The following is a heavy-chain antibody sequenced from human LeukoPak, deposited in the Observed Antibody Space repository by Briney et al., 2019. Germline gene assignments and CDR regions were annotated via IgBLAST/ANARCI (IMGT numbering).Heavy chain of an antibody. V-gene: IGHV3-23*01. CDR2: ISMTGGST. J-gene: IGHJ2*01. CDR3: ARDLAIVAAGWYFDL. D-gene: IGHD6-13*01. CDR1: GFIFSNYA. Sequence: PGGSLRLSCAASGFIFSNYAITWVRQAPGKGLEWVSSISMTGGSTYYADSVKGRFTISRDNSKNTLLLQMKDLGAEDTAVYYCARDLAIVAAGWYFDLWGRGTLVIVSS.